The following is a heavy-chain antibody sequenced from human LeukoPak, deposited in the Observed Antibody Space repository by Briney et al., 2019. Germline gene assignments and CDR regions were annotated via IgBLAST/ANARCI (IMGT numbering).Heavy chain of an antibody. Sequence: GGSLRLSCAASGFTFSSYSMKWVRQAPGKGLEWISYISSSSNVEVAYADSVKGRFTISRDNAKNSLYLQMNSLRDDDTAVYYCAREGYYGAIDIWGQGTMVTVSS. V-gene: IGHV3-48*02. D-gene: IGHD3-10*01. J-gene: IGHJ3*02. CDR1: GFTFSSYS. CDR3: AREGYYGAIDI. CDR2: ISSSSNVEV.